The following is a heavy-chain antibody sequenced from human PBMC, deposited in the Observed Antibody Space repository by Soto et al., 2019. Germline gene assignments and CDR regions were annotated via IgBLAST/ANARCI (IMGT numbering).Heavy chain of an antibody. J-gene: IGHJ4*02. CDR3: ARGYCSGGSCYRY. CDR2: IYYSGST. CDR1: GGSISSSSYY. Sequence: SETLSLTCAVSGGSISSSSYYGGWIRQPPGKGLEWIGSIYYSGSTYYNPSLKSRVTISVDTSKNQFSLKLSSVTAADTAVYYCARGYCSGGSCYRYWGQGSQVTVSS. D-gene: IGHD2-15*01. V-gene: IGHV4-39*01.